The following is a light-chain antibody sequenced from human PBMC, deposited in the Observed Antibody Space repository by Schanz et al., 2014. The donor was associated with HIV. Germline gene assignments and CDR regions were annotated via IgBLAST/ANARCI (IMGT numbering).Light chain of an antibody. CDR1: QSIRND. J-gene: IGKJ1*01. CDR2: ATS. V-gene: IGKV3-15*01. CDR3: QQRSDWPPRWT. Sequence: EIVMTQSPATLSVSPGERATLSCRASQSIRNDLAWYQQKPGQAPRLLIYATSTRATGIPARFSGGGSGTEFTLTISSLEPEDFAVYYCQQRSDWPPRWTFGQGTKVEI.